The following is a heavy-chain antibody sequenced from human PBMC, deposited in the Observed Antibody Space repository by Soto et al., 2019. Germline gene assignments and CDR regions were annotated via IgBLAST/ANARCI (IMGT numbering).Heavy chain of an antibody. CDR1: GGSISKFY. V-gene: IGHV4-4*07. J-gene: IGHJ5*02. CDR2: VYPTGTT. Sequence: PSETLSLPRNVSGGSISKFYWAWIRQTAGHGLEWMGRVYPTGTTTYNPSLRRRVAMSVDISKKTFSLRLRSVTGADSGVYYCVRDGSKSLRDWFDRWGQRILVTVS. CDR3: VRDGSKSLRDWFDR.